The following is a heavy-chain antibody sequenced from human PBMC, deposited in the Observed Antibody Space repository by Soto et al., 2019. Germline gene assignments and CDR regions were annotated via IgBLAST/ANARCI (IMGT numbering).Heavy chain of an antibody. CDR1: GFTFSNYA. Sequence: VQLLESGGGLVQPGGSLRLSCAASGFTFSNYAMSWVRQAPGKALEWVSSINIVGGNTNYADSVRGRFTMSRDDSKNTVFLQMNSLRAEATAIYYCTNTYYFDSWGQGTLVTVSS. J-gene: IGHJ4*02. CDR3: TNTYYFDS. V-gene: IGHV3-23*01. CDR2: INIVGGNT.